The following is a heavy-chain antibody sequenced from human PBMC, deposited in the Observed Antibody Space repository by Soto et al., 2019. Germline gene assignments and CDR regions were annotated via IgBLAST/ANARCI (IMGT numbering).Heavy chain of an antibody. CDR3: ARDDRYSSSSGYYYGMDV. CDR2: IIPIFGTA. J-gene: IGHJ6*02. V-gene: IGHV1-69*13. Sequence: SVKVSCKAAGGTFSSYAISWMRQAPGQGLEWMGGIIPIFGTANYAQKFQGRVTITADESASTAYMELSSLRSEDTAVYYCARDDRYSSSSGYYYGMDVWGQGTTVTVS. D-gene: IGHD6-6*01. CDR1: GGTFSSYA.